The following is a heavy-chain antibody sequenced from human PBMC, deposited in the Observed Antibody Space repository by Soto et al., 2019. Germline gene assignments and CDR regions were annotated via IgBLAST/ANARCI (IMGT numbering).Heavy chain of an antibody. Sequence: QVQLVQSGAEVKKPGSSVKVSCKASGGTFSSYAISWVRQAPGQGLEWMGGIIPIFGTANYAQKFQGRVTITADESTSTAYMELSSLRSEDTAVYYCARDCSSTSRYFYYGMDVWGQGTTVTVSS. J-gene: IGHJ6*02. D-gene: IGHD2-2*01. CDR2: IIPIFGTA. V-gene: IGHV1-69*01. CDR1: GGTFSSYA. CDR3: ARDCSSTSRYFYYGMDV.